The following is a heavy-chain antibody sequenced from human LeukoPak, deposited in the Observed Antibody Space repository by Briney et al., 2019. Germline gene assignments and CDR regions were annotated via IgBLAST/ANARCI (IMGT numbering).Heavy chain of an antibody. D-gene: IGHD6-13*01. CDR1: GGSISSSSYY. CDR2: IYYSGST. Sequence: SETLSLTCTVSGGSISSSSYYWAWIRQPPGKGLEWIGSIYYSGSTYYNPSLKSRVTISVDTSKNQFSLELNSVTAADTAVFYCARRGTSPAALDYWGQGTLVTVSS. CDR3: ARRGTSPAALDY. J-gene: IGHJ4*02. V-gene: IGHV4-39*01.